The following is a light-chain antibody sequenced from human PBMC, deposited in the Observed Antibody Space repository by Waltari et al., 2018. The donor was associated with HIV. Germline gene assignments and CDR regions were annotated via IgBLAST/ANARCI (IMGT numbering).Light chain of an antibody. V-gene: IGLV3-21*04. CDR3: QVWDRSSDQVI. Sequence: YELTQPPSVSAAPGQTAMITCGGNNIERKSVQWYQQKPGQAPVLVIYFDLDRPSGIPERFSGSVSGNTATLTISRVDAGDEADYYCQVWDRSSDQVIFGGGTKLTVL. J-gene: IGLJ2*01. CDR2: FDL. CDR1: NIERKS.